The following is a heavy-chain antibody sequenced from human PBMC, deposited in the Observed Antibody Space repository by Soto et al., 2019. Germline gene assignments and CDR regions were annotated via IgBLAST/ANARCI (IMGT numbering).Heavy chain of an antibody. V-gene: IGHV3-33*06. CDR3: AKGNPLGPDWFDP. CDR2: IWFDGSNK. J-gene: IGHJ5*02. Sequence: GGSLRLSCAASGSIFTGYGMHWVRQAPGKGLEWVAVIWFDGSNKYYADSVKGRFTISRDNSKNTLYLQMNSLRAEDTAVYYCAKGNPLGPDWFDPWGQGTLVTVSS. CDR1: GSIFTGYG.